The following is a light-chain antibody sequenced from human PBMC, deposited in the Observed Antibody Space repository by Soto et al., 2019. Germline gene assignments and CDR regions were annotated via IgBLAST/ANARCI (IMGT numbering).Light chain of an antibody. V-gene: IGKV3-15*01. Sequence: EIVMTQSPATLSVSPGEGATLSCRASQTININLAWYQQKLGQAPRLLIYGGSARATGVPARFSGSRSGPDFTLTIRSLQSEDFAVYSCQQYYDWPFTFGPGTKVDI. CDR3: QQYYDWPFT. CDR2: GGS. CDR1: QTININ. J-gene: IGKJ3*01.